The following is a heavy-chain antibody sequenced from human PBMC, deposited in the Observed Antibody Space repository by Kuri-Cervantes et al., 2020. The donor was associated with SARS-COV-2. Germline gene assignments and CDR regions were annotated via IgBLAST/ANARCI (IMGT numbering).Heavy chain of an antibody. V-gene: IGHV3-30*03. CDR3: VRPQGYCSGGSCPDAFDI. D-gene: IGHD2-15*01. CDR1: GFTFSSYG. CDR2: ISYDGSNK. Sequence: GESLKISCAASGFTFSSYGMHWVRQAPGKGLEWVAVISYDGSNKYYADSVKGRFTISRDNSKNTLYLQMNSLRAEDTAVYYCVRPQGYCSGGSCPDAFDIWGQGTMVTVSS. J-gene: IGHJ3*02.